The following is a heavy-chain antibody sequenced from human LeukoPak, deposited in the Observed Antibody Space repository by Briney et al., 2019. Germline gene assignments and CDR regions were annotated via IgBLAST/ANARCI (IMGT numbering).Heavy chain of an antibody. Sequence: SVKVSCKASGGTFSSYAISWVRQAPGQGLEWMGRIIPILGIANYAQKFQGRVTITADESTSTAYMELSSLRSEDTAVYYCARDPYYYDSSGYYGYFDYWGQGTLVTVSS. CDR2: IIPILGIA. CDR1: GGTFSSYA. V-gene: IGHV1-69*04. D-gene: IGHD3-22*01. J-gene: IGHJ4*02. CDR3: ARDPYYYDSSGYYGYFDY.